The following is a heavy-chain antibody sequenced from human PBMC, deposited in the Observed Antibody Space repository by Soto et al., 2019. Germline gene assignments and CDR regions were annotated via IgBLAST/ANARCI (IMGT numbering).Heavy chain of an antibody. CDR2: ISGSGGST. Sequence: GGSLRLSCAASGFTFTTYAMSWVRQAPGKGLEWVSGISGSGGSTYYAGSVKGRFTISRDNSKNTLYLQMDTLRADDTAVYYCAKDWNSSSWYRVAAFDIWGQGTMVTVSS. D-gene: IGHD6-13*01. J-gene: IGHJ3*02. CDR3: AKDWNSSSWYRVAAFDI. V-gene: IGHV3-23*01. CDR1: GFTFTTYA.